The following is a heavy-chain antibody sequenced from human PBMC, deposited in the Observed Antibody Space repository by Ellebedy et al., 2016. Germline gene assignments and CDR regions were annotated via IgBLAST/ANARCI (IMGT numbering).Heavy chain of an antibody. J-gene: IGHJ6*02. CDR1: GFTFSSYG. CDR2: IWYDGSNK. CDR3: ARVADPFDWSNYGMDV. D-gene: IGHD3-9*01. V-gene: IGHV3-33*01. Sequence: GGSLRLXXAASGFTFSSYGMHWVRQAPGKGLEWVAVIWYDGSNKYYADSVKGRFTISRDNSKNTLYLQMNSLRAEDTAVYYCARVADPFDWSNYGMDVWGQGTTVTVSS.